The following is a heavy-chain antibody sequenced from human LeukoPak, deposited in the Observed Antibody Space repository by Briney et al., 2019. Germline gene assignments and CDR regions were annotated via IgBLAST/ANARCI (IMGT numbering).Heavy chain of an antibody. J-gene: IGHJ6*02. CDR3: STCLSRVGTRYFGMDV. CDR2: IKTKTDAGTT. V-gene: IGHV3-15*01. Sequence: PGGSLRLSCAASGFTFSNAWMIWVRQAPGKGLEWIGRIKTKTDAGTTDYAAPVKGRFTISRDDSKNTVYPLMNSLKTEDTAVYYCSTCLSRVGTRYFGMDVWGQGTTVTVSS. D-gene: IGHD3-10*01. CDR1: GFTFSNAW.